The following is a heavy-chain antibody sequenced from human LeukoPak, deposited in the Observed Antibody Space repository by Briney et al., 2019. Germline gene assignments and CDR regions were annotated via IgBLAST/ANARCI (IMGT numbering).Heavy chain of an antibody. CDR2: INPNSGGT. D-gene: IGHD3-3*01. CDR3: ASGGDRVLRFLEWTNPHFDY. Sequence: GASVKVSCKASGYTFTGYYMHWVRQAPGQGLEWMGWINPNSGGTNYAQKFQGRVTMTRDTSISTAYMELSRLRSDDTAVYYCASGGDRVLRFLEWTNPHFDYWGQGTLVTVSS. J-gene: IGHJ4*02. CDR1: GYTFTGYY. V-gene: IGHV1-2*02.